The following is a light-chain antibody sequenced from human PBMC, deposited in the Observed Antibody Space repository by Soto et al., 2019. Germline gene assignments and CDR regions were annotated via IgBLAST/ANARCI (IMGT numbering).Light chain of an antibody. CDR2: EVS. Sequence: QSVLTQPASVSGSPGQSITISCTGTSSDDGGYNYVSWYQHHPSQAPKPMIYEVSNWPSGVSSRSSGSQSGSTASLTISGLQAEDEADYYCSSYTSSSTLVFGTGTKVTV. V-gene: IGLV2-14*01. J-gene: IGLJ1*01. CDR3: SSYTSSSTLV. CDR1: SSDDGGYNY.